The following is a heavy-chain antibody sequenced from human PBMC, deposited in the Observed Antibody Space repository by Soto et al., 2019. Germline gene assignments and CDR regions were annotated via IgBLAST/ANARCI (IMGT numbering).Heavy chain of an antibody. CDR2: IHPNSGGT. Sequence: ASVKVSCNASGYTFTHYYLHWVRQSPGQGLEWMGWIHPNSGGTKFPQQFQGRVIMTRDTSISTAYMELSRLRSDDTAVYYCATSSGSAIQLWSYEYYGMDVWRQGTTVTVS. CDR3: ATSSGSAIQLWSYEYYGMDV. CDR1: GYTFTHYY. J-gene: IGHJ6*02. D-gene: IGHD5-18*01. V-gene: IGHV1-2*02.